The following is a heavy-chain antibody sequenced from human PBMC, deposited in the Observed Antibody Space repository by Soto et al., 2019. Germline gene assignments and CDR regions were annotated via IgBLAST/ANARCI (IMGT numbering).Heavy chain of an antibody. CDR2: INPNSGGT. CDR1: GYTFTGYY. J-gene: IGHJ6*02. V-gene: IGHV1-2*02. CDR3: ARVPPYYDFWSGPPEGMDV. D-gene: IGHD3-3*01. Sequence: SVTVSCKASGYTFTGYYMHWVRQAPGQGLEWMGWINPNSGGTNYAQKFQGRVTMTRDTSISTAYMELSRLRSDDTAVYYCARVPPYYDFWSGPPEGMDVWGQGTTVTVSS.